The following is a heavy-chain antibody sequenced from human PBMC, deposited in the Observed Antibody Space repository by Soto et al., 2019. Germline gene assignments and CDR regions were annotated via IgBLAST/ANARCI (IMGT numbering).Heavy chain of an antibody. CDR3: ASLAGTNYMDV. V-gene: IGHV1-69*02. CDR1: GGTFSSYT. Sequence: QVQLVQSGAEVKKPGSSVKVSCRASGGTFSSYTISWVRQAPGQGLEWMGRIIPILGIANYAQKFQGRVTITADKSTSTAYMELSSLRSEDTVVYYCASLAGTNYMDVWGKGTTVTVSS. J-gene: IGHJ6*03. CDR2: IIPILGIA. D-gene: IGHD6-13*01.